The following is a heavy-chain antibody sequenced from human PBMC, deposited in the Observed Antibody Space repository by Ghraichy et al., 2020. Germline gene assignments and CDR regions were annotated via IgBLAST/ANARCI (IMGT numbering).Heavy chain of an antibody. Sequence: GESLNISCAASGFTFSIYWMTWVRQAPGKGLEWVANIKQDGSEKYYVDSVKGRFTISRDNARNSLYLQMNSLRAEDTAVYYCARDRYRDRVVAPGCFDYWGQGTLVTVSS. CDR3: ARDRYRDRVVAPGCFDY. J-gene: IGHJ4*02. CDR2: IKQDGSEK. D-gene: IGHD3-22*01. V-gene: IGHV3-7*01. CDR1: GFTFSIYW.